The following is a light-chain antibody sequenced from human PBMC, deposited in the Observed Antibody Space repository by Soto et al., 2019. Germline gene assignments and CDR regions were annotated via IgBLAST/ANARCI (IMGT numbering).Light chain of an antibody. Sequence: EIVLTQSPGTLSLSPGERATLSCRASQSFSSSYLAWYQQKPGQAPRLLIYGASSRATGIPDRCSGSGSGTDFTLTISSLEPEDFAVYYCQHYGSALFTFGPGTKVDVK. CDR2: GAS. CDR1: QSFSSSY. V-gene: IGKV3-20*01. CDR3: QHYGSALFT. J-gene: IGKJ3*01.